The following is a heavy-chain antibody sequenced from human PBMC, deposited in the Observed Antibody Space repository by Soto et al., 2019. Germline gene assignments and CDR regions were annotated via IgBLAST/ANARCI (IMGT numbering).Heavy chain of an antibody. CDR2: RIPIFGTA. Sequence: QVQLVQSGAEVKKPGSSVKVSCKASGGTFSSYAISWVRQAPGQGLEWMGGRIPIFGTANYAQKFQGRVTITADESTSTAYRELRSLTSEDTAIYYCARNGIEYYDSSGWFDPWGQGTLVTVSS. V-gene: IGHV1-69*12. J-gene: IGHJ5*02. D-gene: IGHD3-22*01. CDR3: ARNGIEYYDSSGWFDP. CDR1: GGTFSSYA.